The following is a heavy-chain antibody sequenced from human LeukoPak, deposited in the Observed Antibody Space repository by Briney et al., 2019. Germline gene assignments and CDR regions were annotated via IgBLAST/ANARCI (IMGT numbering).Heavy chain of an antibody. CDR3: ARVGATFDY. Sequence: SETLSLTCTVSGGSFSSYYWTWIRQPAGKGLEWIGRINTYGSTNYNPSLKSPVTMSVDTSKNQFSLKLSSVTAADTAVYYCARVGATFDYWGQGTLVTVSS. J-gene: IGHJ4*02. D-gene: IGHD1-26*01. CDR2: INTYGST. V-gene: IGHV4-4*07. CDR1: GGSFSSYY.